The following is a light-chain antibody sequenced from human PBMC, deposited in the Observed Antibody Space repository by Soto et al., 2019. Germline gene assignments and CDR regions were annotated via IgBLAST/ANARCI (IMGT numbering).Light chain of an antibody. CDR3: QQYNDWPLT. CDR2: GAS. J-gene: IGKJ4*01. V-gene: IGKV3-15*01. CDR1: QSVSTN. Sequence: EIVMTQSPATLSVSPGERASLSCRASQSVSTNLAWYQQKPAQAPRLLIYGASTRATGIPARFSGGGSGTEFTLTISSLQSADLAVYYCQQYNDWPLTFGGGTKVEIK.